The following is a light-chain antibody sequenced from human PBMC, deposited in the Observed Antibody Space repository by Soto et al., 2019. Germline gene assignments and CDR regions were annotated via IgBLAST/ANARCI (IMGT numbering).Light chain of an antibody. CDR2: GAS. CDR3: QQYGISPWT. Sequence: EMVVTQSPGTLSLSPGERATLSCRASQSVSSSYLAWYQQKPGQAPRLLIYGASSRATGIPDRFSGSGSGTDFTLTISRLEPEDFAVYYCQQYGISPWTFGQGTKVDIK. V-gene: IGKV3-20*01. CDR1: QSVSSSY. J-gene: IGKJ1*01.